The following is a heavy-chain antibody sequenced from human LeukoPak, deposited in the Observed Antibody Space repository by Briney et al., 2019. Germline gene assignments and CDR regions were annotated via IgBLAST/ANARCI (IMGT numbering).Heavy chain of an antibody. CDR2: IYHSGST. V-gene: IGHV4-30-2*01. Sequence: SETLSLTCAVSGGSISSGGYSWGWIRQPPGKGLEWIGYIYHSGSTSYNPSLKSRVTISIDRSNNQFSLKLNSVTAADTAVYYCARAGLRGDFDYWGQGTLVTVSS. J-gene: IGHJ4*02. CDR3: ARAGLRGDFDY. CDR1: GGSISSGGYS. D-gene: IGHD3-16*01.